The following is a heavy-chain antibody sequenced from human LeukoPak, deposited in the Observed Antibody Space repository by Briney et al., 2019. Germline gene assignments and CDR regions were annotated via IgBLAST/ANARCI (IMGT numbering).Heavy chain of an antibody. J-gene: IGHJ4*02. CDR3: ARDNAYCGGDCYFGSDY. V-gene: IGHV1-18*04. D-gene: IGHD2-21*02. CDR2: ISAYNGNT. CDR1: GYTFSGYF. Sequence: ASVKVSCKTSGYTFSGYFVHWVRQAPGQGLEWMGWISAYNGNTNYAQKLQGRVTMTTDTSTSTAYMELRSLRSDDTAVYYCARDNAYCGGDCYFGSDYWGQGTLVTVSS.